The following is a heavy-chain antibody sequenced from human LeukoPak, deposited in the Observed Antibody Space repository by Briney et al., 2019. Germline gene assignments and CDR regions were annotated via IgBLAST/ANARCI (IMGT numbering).Heavy chain of an antibody. CDR3: ARAVTTTSPFDY. J-gene: IGHJ4*02. CDR1: GFTFGSYA. V-gene: IGHV3-30*04. D-gene: IGHD5-12*01. Sequence: GGSLRLSCAASGFTFGSYAMHWVRQAPGKGLEWVAVISYDGSNKYYADSVKGRFTISRDNSKNTLYLQMNSLRAEDTAVYYCARAVTTTSPFDYWGQGTLVTVSS. CDR2: ISYDGSNK.